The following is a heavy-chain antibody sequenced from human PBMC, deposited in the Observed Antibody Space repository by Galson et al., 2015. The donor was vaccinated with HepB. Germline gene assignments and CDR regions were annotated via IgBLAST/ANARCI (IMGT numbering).Heavy chain of an antibody. V-gene: IGHV5-51*01. CDR2: IYPGDSDT. J-gene: IGHJ4*02. CDR3: ARHAYGDCSGGTCYGEKYYFDY. Sequence: QSGAEVKQPGESLKISCKGSGYSFTNYWIGWVRQMPGKGLEWMGIIYPGDSDTRYSPSFQGQVTISADKSISTAYLQWSSLKASDTAMFYCARHAYGDCSGGTCYGEKYYFDYWGQGTLVTVSS. D-gene: IGHD2-15*01. CDR1: GYSFTNYW.